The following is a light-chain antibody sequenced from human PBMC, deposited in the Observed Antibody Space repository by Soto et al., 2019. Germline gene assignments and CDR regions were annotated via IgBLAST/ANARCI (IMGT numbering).Light chain of an antibody. J-gene: IGKJ4*01. CDR1: QSVSSN. Sequence: VMRMSPATLSVSQGERAWRCWRASQSVSSNLAWYQQKPGQAPRLPISGATRRATGTPDRFSGSGSGTDFTLTICRLEPDDFAVYYCQQYGISPLTFGGGTKVDIK. CDR3: QQYGISPLT. CDR2: GAT. V-gene: IGKV3-20*01.